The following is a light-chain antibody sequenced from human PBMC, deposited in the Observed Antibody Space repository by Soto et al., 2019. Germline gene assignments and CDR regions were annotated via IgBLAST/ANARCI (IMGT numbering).Light chain of an antibody. J-gene: IGKJ2*01. CDR3: QQYNNWPPYT. CDR1: QAVNTR. V-gene: IGKV3-15*01. CDR2: GAS. Sequence: EIVLTQSPATLSSFPGDRVTLSCRASQAVNTRLAWYQHKPGQAPRLLISGASTRATGVPARFSGSGSGTEFTLTVSSLQSEDFAVYYCQQYNNWPPYTFGQGTKVDIK.